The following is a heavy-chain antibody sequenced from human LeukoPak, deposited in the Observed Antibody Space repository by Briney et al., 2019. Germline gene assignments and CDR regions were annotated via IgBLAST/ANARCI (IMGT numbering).Heavy chain of an antibody. D-gene: IGHD3-22*01. CDR1: GFTFSSYA. Sequence: GGSLRLSCAASGFTFSSYAMSWVRQAPGKGLEWVSAISGSGGSTYYADSVKGRFTISRDNSKNTLYLQMNSLRAEDTGVYYCAKVGQFSIVVVVPNWFDPWGQGTLVTVSS. CDR3: AKVGQFSIVVVVPNWFDP. V-gene: IGHV3-23*01. CDR2: ISGSGGST. J-gene: IGHJ5*02.